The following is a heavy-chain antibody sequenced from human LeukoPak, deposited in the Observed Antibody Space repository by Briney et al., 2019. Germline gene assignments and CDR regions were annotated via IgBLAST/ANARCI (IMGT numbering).Heavy chain of an antibody. CDR1: GGSISSGDYY. Sequence: LSLTCTVSGGSISSGDYYWSWIRQPPGKGLEWVSYISSSGSTIYYADSVKGRFTISRDNAKNSLYLQMNSLRAEDTAVYYCAREGWWLRDFDYWGQGTLVTVSS. V-gene: IGHV3-11*04. D-gene: IGHD2-15*01. CDR2: ISSSGSTI. CDR3: AREGWWLRDFDY. J-gene: IGHJ4*02.